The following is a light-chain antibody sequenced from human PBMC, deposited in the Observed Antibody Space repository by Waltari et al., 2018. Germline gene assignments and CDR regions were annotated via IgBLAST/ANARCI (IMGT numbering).Light chain of an antibody. Sequence: QPVLTQPPSASEAARKSVNISCSGTDHNIGRNSVPWYQHLPGTDPKLLIYYKDQRASGVSDRFSASKSGTSASLAISGLQTEDEADYYCASWDDSLTGVFGGGTRLTVL. CDR2: YKD. CDR1: DHNIGRNS. V-gene: IGLV1-36*01. CDR3: ASWDDSLTGV. J-gene: IGLJ2*01.